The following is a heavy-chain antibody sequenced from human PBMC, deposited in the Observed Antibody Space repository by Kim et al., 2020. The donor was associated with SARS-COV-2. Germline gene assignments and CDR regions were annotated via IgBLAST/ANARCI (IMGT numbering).Heavy chain of an antibody. Sequence: GGSLRLSCAASGFTFSSYSMNWVRQAPGKGLEWVSSISSSSSYIHYADSVKGRFTISRDNAKNSLYLQMNSLRAEDTAVYYCARGLRLATIPSLDYWGQGTLVTVSS. D-gene: IGHD5-12*01. CDR2: ISSSSSYI. V-gene: IGHV3-21*01. J-gene: IGHJ4*02. CDR3: ARGLRLATIPSLDY. CDR1: GFTFSSYS.